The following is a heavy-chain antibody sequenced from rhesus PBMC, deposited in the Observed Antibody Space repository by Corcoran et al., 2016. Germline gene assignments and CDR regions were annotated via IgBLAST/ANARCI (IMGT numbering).Heavy chain of an antibody. D-gene: IGHD3-34*01. J-gene: IGHJ5-1*01. V-gene: IGHV5-20*02. CDR1: GYSFTSYW. Sequence: EVQLVQSGAEVKRPGESLKTSCKTSGYSFTSYWISWVRQLPGNGLEWMGAIDPSDSDTIYSPSFQGQVTISADKSISTAYLQWSSLKASDTATYYCAKDVWGDFGRFDVWGPGVLVTVSS. CDR2: IDPSDSDT. CDR3: AKDVWGDFGRFDV.